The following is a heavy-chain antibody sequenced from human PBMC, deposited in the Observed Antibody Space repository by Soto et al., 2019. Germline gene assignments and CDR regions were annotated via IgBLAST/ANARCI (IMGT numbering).Heavy chain of an antibody. CDR2: IRDKANNYAT. Sequence: GGSLRLSCVAAGYSLSGSSIHWVRQASGKGLEWVGRIRDKANNYATSYAASVNGRFTISRDDSKNTAYLQMNSLKIEDTAVYYCNTKDYWGRGTLVTVSS. V-gene: IGHV3-73*01. J-gene: IGHJ4*02. CDR1: GYSLSGSS. CDR3: NTKDY.